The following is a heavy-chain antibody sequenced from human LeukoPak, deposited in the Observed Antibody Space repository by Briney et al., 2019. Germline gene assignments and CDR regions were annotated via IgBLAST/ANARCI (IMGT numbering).Heavy chain of an antibody. V-gene: IGHV3-30*18. CDR1: GLIFSSYG. D-gene: IGHD3-22*01. CDR3: AKGGTYYYDSSGYEY. Sequence: GGSLRLSCAASGLIFSSYGMHWVRQAPGKGLEWVAVISYDGSNKYYADSVKGRFTISRDNSKNTLYLQMNSLRAEDTAVYYCAKGGTYYYDSSGYEYWGQGTLVTVSS. CDR2: ISYDGSNK. J-gene: IGHJ4*02.